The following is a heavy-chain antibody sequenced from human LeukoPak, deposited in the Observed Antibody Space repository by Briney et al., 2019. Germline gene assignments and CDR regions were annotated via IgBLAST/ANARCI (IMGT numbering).Heavy chain of an antibody. CDR2: IYYSGST. V-gene: IGHV4-39*01. CDR3: ATLYGSGTYYFDY. J-gene: IGHJ4*02. Sequence: SETLSLTCTVSGGSISSSSSYWGWMRQPPGKGREWIGHIYYSGSTYYDPSLKSRITMSVDTSKNKFSLKLSSVTAADTAVYYCATLYGSGTYYFDYWGQGTLVTVSS. D-gene: IGHD3-10*01. CDR1: GGSISSSSSY.